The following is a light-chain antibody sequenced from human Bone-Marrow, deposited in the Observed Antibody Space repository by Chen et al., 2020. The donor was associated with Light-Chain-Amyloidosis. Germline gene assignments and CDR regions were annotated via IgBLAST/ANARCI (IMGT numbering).Light chain of an antibody. V-gene: IGLV3-25*03. CDR3: QSADSSGTYEVI. CDR1: DLPTKY. CDR2: RDT. Sequence: SYELTQTPSVSVSPGQTARITCYGDDLPTKYAYWYQQKPGQAPVLVIHRDTERPSGISERFSGSSSGTTATLTISGVQAEDEADYHCQSADSSGTYEVIFGGGTKLTV. J-gene: IGLJ2*01.